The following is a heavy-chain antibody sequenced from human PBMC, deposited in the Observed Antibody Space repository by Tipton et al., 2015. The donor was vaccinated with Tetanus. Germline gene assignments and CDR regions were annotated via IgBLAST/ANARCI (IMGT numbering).Heavy chain of an antibody. CDR2: INPSGGST. V-gene: IGHV1-46*01. CDR3: ARGHSPLYNWNFGYFDF. Sequence: QSGPEVKKPGASVRVSCRAFGYTFTGFYMHWVRQAPGQGLEWVGIINPSGGSTSYAQKFQGRVTMTRDTSTSTVYMELSSLTSDDTAVYFCARGHSPLYNWNFGYFDFWGQGTLVTVSS. CDR1: GYTFTGFY. J-gene: IGHJ4*02. D-gene: IGHD1-7*01.